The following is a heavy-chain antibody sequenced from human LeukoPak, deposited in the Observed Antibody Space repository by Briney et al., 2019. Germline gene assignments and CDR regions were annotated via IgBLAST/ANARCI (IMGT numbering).Heavy chain of an antibody. CDR1: GFTFSSYG. D-gene: IGHD6-19*01. Sequence: GGSLRLSCAASGFTFSSYGMHWVRQAPGKGLEWVAVIWYDGSNKYYADSVKGRFTISRDNSKNTLYLQMNSLRAEDTAVYYCARPSSGWYESLPDYWGQGTLVTVSS. J-gene: IGHJ4*02. CDR2: IWYDGSNK. CDR3: ARPSSGWYESLPDY. V-gene: IGHV3-33*01.